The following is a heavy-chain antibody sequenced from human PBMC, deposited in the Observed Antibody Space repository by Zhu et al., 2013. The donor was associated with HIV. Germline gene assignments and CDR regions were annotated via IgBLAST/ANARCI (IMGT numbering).Heavy chain of an antibody. D-gene: IGHD5-18*01. CDR3: ARDQLGTAHWELDQ. CDR1: GYTFTDYY. V-gene: IGHV1-2*06. J-gene: IGHJ4*02. CDR2: IDPNSGGT. Sequence: QVQMVQSGAEVKKPGASVKVSCKASGYTFTDYYIHWVRQAPGPGLEWVGRIDPNSGGTEYAQKFQGRVTMTRDTSISTAYMDLSRLTSDDTAVFYCARDQLGTAHWELDQWGQGTLVTVSS.